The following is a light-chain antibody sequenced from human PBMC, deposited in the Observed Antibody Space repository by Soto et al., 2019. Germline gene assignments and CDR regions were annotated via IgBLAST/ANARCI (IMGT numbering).Light chain of an antibody. V-gene: IGLV2-11*01. J-gene: IGLJ1*01. CDR3: SSHAGSSVV. CDR1: SSDIGAYNY. CDR2: DVT. Sequence: QSVLTQPASVSGSPGQSITIPCSGTSSDIGAYNYVAWYQQFPGKTPKLIIYDVTTRPSGVPDRFSGSKSGNTASLTISGLQAEDEADYYCSSHAGSSVVFGTGTKVTVL.